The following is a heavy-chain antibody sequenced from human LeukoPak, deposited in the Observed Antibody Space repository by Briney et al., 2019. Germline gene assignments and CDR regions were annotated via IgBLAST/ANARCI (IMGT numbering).Heavy chain of an antibody. Sequence: GGSLRLSCAASGFTFSSYAMSWVRQAPGKGLEWVSAISGSGGSTYYADSVKGRFTISRDNSKNTLYLQMNSLRAEDTAVYYCAKDLLWFGELLSSPLDYWGQGTLVTVSS. J-gene: IGHJ4*02. CDR2: ISGSGGST. V-gene: IGHV3-23*01. CDR3: AKDLLWFGELLSSPLDY. D-gene: IGHD3-10*01. CDR1: GFTFSSYA.